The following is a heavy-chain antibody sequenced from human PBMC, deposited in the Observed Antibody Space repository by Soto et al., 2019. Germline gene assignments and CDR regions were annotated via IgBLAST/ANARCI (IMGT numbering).Heavy chain of an antibody. CDR1: GGSISSRSYY. CDR2: IYYSGST. V-gene: IGHV4-39*01. D-gene: IGHD6-13*01. CDR3: GGLMGAVGTIDY. J-gene: IGHJ4*02. Sequence: SQTLSLTCTVSGGSISSRSYYWGWARQHPGKGLEWIGSIYYSGSTYYNPSLKSRVIISVDMSKNQFSLKLSPVTVADTAVYYWGGLMGAVGTIDYWGGETLVTVS.